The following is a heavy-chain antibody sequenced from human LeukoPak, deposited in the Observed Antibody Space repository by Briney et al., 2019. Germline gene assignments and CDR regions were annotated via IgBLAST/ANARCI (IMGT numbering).Heavy chain of an antibody. CDR3: AGPGAGDLDY. V-gene: IGHV4-34*01. CDR2: INHSGST. CDR1: GGSFGAYY. Sequence: SETLSLSCAVYGGSFGAYYWSWIRQPPGKGLEWIGEINHSGSTNYTPSLKSRVTISVDTSKNHFSLKLSSVTAADTAVYYCAGPGAGDLDYWGQGTLVTVSS. D-gene: IGHD3-10*01. J-gene: IGHJ4*02.